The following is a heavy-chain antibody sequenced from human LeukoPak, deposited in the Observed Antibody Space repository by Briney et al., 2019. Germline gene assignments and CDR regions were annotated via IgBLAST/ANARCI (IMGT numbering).Heavy chain of an antibody. J-gene: IGHJ4*02. D-gene: IGHD3-10*01. CDR2: IYYSGST. CDR1: GGSIGSGDYY. CDR3: ARGGITMVRGVIPQIDY. Sequence: SETLSLTCTVSGGSIGSGDYYWSWIRQPPGKGLEWIGYIYYSGSTYYNPSLKSRVTISVDTSKNQFSLKLSSVTAADTAVYYCARGGITMVRGVIPQIDYWGQGTLVTVSS. V-gene: IGHV4-30-4*08.